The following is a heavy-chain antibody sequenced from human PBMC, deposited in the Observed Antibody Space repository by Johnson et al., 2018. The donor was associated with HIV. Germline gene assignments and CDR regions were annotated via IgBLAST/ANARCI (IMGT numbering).Heavy chain of an antibody. J-gene: IGHJ3*02. CDR1: GFTFSSYA. Sequence: VHLVESGGGVVQPGRSLRLSCTASGFTFSSYAMHWVRQAPGKGLEWVAVISYDGSNKYYADSVKGRFTISRDNSKNTLYLQMNSLRAEDTAVYYCARVGISWSWRDAFDIWGQGTMVSVSS. CDR2: ISYDGSNK. D-gene: IGHD3-3*01. V-gene: IGHV3-30*04. CDR3: ARVGISWSWRDAFDI.